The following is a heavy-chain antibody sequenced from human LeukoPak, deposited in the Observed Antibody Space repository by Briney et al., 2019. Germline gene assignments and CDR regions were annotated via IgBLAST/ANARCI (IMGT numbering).Heavy chain of an antibody. CDR1: GGSFSGYY. J-gene: IGHJ5*02. D-gene: IGHD4-23*01. V-gene: IGHV4-34*01. Sequence: PSETLSLTCAVYGGSFSGYYWSWIRQPPGKGLEWIGEINHSGSTNYNPSLKSRVTISVDTSKNQFSLKLSSVTAADTAVYYCASTGGGNSLSWFDPWGQGTLVTVSS. CDR3: ASTGGGNSLSWFDP. CDR2: INHSGST.